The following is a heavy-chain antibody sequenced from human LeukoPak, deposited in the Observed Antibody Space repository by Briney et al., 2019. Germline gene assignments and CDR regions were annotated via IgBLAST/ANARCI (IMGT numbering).Heavy chain of an antibody. CDR3: ARVSVGDFYYDSSGSNFDY. CDR1: GFIFSSYW. Sequence: GGSLRLSCAASGFIFSSYWMSWVRQAPGKGLEWVSFISSTSSYIYYADSVKGRFTISRDNAKNSLYLQMNSLRAEDTAVYYCARVSVGDFYYDSSGSNFDYWGQGALVTVSS. CDR2: ISSTSSYI. J-gene: IGHJ4*02. V-gene: IGHV3-21*01. D-gene: IGHD3-22*01.